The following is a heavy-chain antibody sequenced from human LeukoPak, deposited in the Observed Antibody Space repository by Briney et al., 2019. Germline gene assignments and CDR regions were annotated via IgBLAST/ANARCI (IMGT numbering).Heavy chain of an antibody. CDR1: GFTFNNYF. CDR2: ISGSAVST. CDR3: ARYCSGASCYSGLDY. J-gene: IGHJ4*02. V-gene: IGHV3-23*01. Sequence: SGGSLRLSCAASGFTFNNYFMTWVRQAPGKGLEWVSTISGSAVSTYYADFVKGLFTISRDNSKNTLYLQMNSLRADDTAVYYCARYCSGASCYSGLDYWGQGTLVTVSS. D-gene: IGHD2-2*01.